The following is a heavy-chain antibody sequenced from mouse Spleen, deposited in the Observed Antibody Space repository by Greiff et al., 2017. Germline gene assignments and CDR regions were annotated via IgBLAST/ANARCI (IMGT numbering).Heavy chain of an antibody. CDR2: ISSGGSYT. CDR1: GFTFSSYA. V-gene: IGHV5-9-3*01. Sequence: DVQLVESGGGLVKPGGSLKLSCAASGFTFSSYAMSWVRQTPEKRLEWVATISSGGSYTYYPDSVKGRFTISRDNAKNTLYLQMSSLRSEDTAMYYCARGVTGTGYFDVWGAGTTVTVSS. CDR3: ARGVTGTGYFDV. D-gene: IGHD4-1*01. J-gene: IGHJ1*01.